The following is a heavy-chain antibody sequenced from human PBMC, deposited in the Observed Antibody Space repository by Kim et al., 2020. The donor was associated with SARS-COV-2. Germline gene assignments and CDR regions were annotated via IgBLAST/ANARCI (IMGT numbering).Heavy chain of an antibody. D-gene: IGHD4-17*01. Sequence: ADSVKGRFTISRYNAKNSLYLQMNSLRAEDTAVYYCARENDYGDLYGMDVWGQGTTVTVSS. CDR3: ARENDYGDLYGMDV. V-gene: IGHV3-21*01. J-gene: IGHJ6*02.